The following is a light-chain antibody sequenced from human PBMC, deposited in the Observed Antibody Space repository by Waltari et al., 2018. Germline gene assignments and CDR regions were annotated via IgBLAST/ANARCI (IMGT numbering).Light chain of an antibody. J-gene: IGKJ5*01. CDR3: QQYNRWPPIT. CDR2: GAS. V-gene: IGKV3-15*01. Sequence: VMTQSPATLSVSPGERATLSGRASQSISDNLAWYQQKRGQAPRLLIYGASTRATGIPARFTGSGSGTDFTLTISSLQSEDSAVYYCQQYNRWPPITFGQGTRLEI. CDR1: QSISDN.